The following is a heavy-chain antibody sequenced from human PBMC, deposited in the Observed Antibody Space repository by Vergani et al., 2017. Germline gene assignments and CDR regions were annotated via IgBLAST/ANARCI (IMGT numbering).Heavy chain of an antibody. CDR1: GFTFSSHA. CDR3: VRLQRGPWNCDL. V-gene: IGHV3-30*03. CDR2: ISTDGTKK. Sequence: QVQLVESGGGIVQPGTSLRLSCVASGFTFSSHAIHWVRRAPGKGLEWVAVISTDGTKKFYGDSVKGRFTISRDNTKNSLSLQMSGLRVEDTAVYYCVRLQRGPWNCDLWGRGTLITVSS. J-gene: IGHJ2*01.